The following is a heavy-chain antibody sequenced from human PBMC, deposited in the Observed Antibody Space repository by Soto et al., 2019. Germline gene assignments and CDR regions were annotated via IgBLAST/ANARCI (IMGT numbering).Heavy chain of an antibody. CDR1: GYSFAGYW. D-gene: IGHD3-22*01. V-gene: IGHV5-10-1*01. Sequence: GEALKISCKGSGYSFAGYWITWVRQKPGEGLGWMGRIDPSDSQTYYSPSFRGHVTISVTKSITTVFLQWSSLRASDTAMYYCATQIYDSDTGPNFQYYFDSWGQGTPVTVSS. J-gene: IGHJ4*02. CDR3: ATQIYDSDTGPNFQYYFDS. CDR2: IDPSDSQT.